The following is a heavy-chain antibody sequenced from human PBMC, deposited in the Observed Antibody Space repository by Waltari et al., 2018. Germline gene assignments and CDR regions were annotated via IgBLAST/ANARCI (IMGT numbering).Heavy chain of an antibody. V-gene: IGHV1-46*01. J-gene: IGHJ3*02. CDR1: GYSFTSYW. CDR3: ARDNGFDI. Sequence: VQLVQSGAEVKKPGESLKISCKGSGYSFTSYWIDWVRQMPGKGLEWMGIINPSGGSTSYAQKFQGRVTMTRDTSTSTVYMELSSLRSEDTAVYYCARDNGFDIWGQGTMVTVSS. CDR2: INPSGGST.